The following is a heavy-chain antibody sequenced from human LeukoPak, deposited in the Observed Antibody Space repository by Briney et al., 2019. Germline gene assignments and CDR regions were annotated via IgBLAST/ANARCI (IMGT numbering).Heavy chain of an antibody. CDR1: GGSFSGYY. V-gene: IGHV4-34*01. J-gene: IGHJ4*02. CDR2: INHSGST. Sequence: PSETLSLTCAVYGGSFSGYYWSWIRQPPGKGLEWIGEINHSGSTNYNPSLKSRVTISVDTSKNQFSLKLSSVTAADTAVYYCARARRGIAARPIDYWGQGTLVTASS. D-gene: IGHD6-6*01. CDR3: ARARRGIAARPIDY.